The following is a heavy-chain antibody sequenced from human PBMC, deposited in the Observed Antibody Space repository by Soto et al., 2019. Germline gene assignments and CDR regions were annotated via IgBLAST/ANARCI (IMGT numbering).Heavy chain of an antibody. V-gene: IGHV4-4*02. CDR2: IYHSGST. D-gene: IGHD6-19*01. J-gene: IGHJ4*02. Sequence: SETLSLTCAVSGGSISSSNWWSWVRQPPGKGLEWIGKIYHSGSTNYNPSLKSRVTISVDTSKNQFSLKLSSVTAADTAVYYCARHEAPSGWYFDYWGQGTLVTVSS. CDR1: GGSISSSNW. CDR3: ARHEAPSGWYFDY.